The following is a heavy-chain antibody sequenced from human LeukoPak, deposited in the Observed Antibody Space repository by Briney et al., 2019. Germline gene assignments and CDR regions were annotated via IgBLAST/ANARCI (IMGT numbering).Heavy chain of an antibody. CDR1: GYTCTSYD. CDR2: ISANNGDT. CDR3: ARNGGHPL. Sequence: ASVKVSFKASGYTCTSYDISWVRQAPGQGLEWMGWISANNGDTNYAQKLQGRVTMTTDTSTNTAYMELRSLRSDDTDVYYCARNGGHPLWGQGTLVTVYS. V-gene: IGHV1-18*01. D-gene: IGHD4-23*01. J-gene: IGHJ4*02.